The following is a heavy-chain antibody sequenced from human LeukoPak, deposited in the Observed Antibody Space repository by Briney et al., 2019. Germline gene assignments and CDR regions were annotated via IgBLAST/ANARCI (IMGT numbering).Heavy chain of an antibody. CDR1: GGSITGYY. CDR2: VHYSGTT. V-gene: IGHV4-59*01. J-gene: IGHJ2*01. Sequence: PSETLSLTCTVSGGSITGYYWSWLRQTPGKGLEWVGYVHYSGTTSYDPSLKSRVTISADMSRNQFSLRLSSVTAADTAVYYCARDSSGYGSSWYFDLWGRGTLVTVSS. D-gene: IGHD6-19*01. CDR3: ARDSSGYGSSWYFDL.